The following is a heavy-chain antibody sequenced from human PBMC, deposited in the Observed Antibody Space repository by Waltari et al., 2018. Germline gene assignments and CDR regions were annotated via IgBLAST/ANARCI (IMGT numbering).Heavy chain of an antibody. J-gene: IGHJ6*02. V-gene: IGHV3-43D*04. CDR3: AKVMGYCSSTSCYEAYYYGMDV. D-gene: IGHD2-2*01. CDR1: GFTFDDYA. CDR2: ISWDGGST. Sequence: EVQLVESGGVVVQPGGSLRLSCAASGFTFDDYAMHWVLHAPGNGLEWVSLISWDGGSTYYADSVKGRFTISRDNSKNSLYLQMNSLRAEDTALYYCAKVMGYCSSTSCYEAYYYGMDVWGQGTTVTVSS.